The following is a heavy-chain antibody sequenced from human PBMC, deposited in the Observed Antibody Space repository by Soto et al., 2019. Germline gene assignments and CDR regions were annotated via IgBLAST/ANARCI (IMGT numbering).Heavy chain of an antibody. CDR1: GGSISSYY. CDR2: IYYSGST. J-gene: IGHJ6*03. CDR3: ARDRFDFWSGAVYYYYYMDV. Sequence: SETLSLTCTVSGGSISSYYWSWIRQPPGKGLEWIGYIYYSGSTNYNPSLKSRVTMSVDTSKNQFSLKLSSVTAADTAVYYCARDRFDFWSGAVYYYYYMDVWGKGTTVTVSS. D-gene: IGHD3-3*01. V-gene: IGHV4-59*01.